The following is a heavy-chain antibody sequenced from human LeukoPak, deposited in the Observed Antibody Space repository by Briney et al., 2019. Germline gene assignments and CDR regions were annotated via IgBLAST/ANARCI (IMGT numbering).Heavy chain of an antibody. D-gene: IGHD3-22*01. CDR1: GFTFSSYA. CDR3: ASPPNGYRDY. Sequence: PGRSLRLSCAASGFTFSSYAMHWVRQAPGKGLEWVAVISYDGSNKYYADSVKGRFTISRDNSKNTLYLQMNSLRAEDTAVYYCASPPNGYRDYWGQGTLVTVSS. CDR2: ISYDGSNK. J-gene: IGHJ4*02. V-gene: IGHV3-30-3*01.